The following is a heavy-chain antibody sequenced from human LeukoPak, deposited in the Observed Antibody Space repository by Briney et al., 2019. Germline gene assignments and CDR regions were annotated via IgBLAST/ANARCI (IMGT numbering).Heavy chain of an antibody. CDR3: ASLKNYYDSSGYLVTDAFDI. D-gene: IGHD3-22*01. CDR2: ISAYNGNT. CDR1: GYTLRSYG. J-gene: IGHJ3*02. V-gene: IGHV1-18*01. Sequence: ASVKVSCKASGYTLRSYGITWVRQAPGQGLEWMGWISAYNGNTKYPQKLQGRVTMTTDTSTSTAYMELRSLKSDDTAVYYCASLKNYYDSSGYLVTDAFDIWGQGTMVTVSS.